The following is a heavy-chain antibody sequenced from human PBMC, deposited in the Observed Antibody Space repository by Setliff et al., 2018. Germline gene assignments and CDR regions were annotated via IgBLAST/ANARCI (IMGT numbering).Heavy chain of an antibody. V-gene: IGHV4-34*01. CDR1: GGSFSGYF. J-gene: IGHJ4*02. D-gene: IGHD3-10*01. CDR2: VNDSGSA. Sequence: SETLSLTCDVFGGSFSGYFWAWIRQSPGKGLEWIGDVNDSGSANYKPSLKSRLTISRDTSKNQLSLNLSSVTAADTAVHYCARGRYYGSGSYSLWGQGTLVTVSS. CDR3: ARGRYYGSGSYSL.